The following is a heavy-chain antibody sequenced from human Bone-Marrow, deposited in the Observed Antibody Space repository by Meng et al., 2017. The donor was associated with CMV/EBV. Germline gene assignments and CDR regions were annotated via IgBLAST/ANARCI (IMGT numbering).Heavy chain of an antibody. Sequence: SVKVSCKASGGSFSRSSISWVRQAPGQGLEWMGGIIPIFGTANYAQKFQGRVTITTDESTSTAYMELSSLRSEDTAVYYCAIWEVYAATITGGFFDYWGQGTLVTVSS. CDR1: GGSFSRSS. D-gene: IGHD5-12*01. CDR3: AIWEVYAATITGGFFDY. V-gene: IGHV1-69*05. J-gene: IGHJ4*02. CDR2: IIPIFGTA.